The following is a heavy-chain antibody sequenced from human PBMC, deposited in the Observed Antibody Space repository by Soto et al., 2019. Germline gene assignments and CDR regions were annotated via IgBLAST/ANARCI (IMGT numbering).Heavy chain of an antibody. D-gene: IGHD4-17*01. CDR2: INHSGST. Sequence: QVQLHQWGAGLLKPSETLSLTCAVYGGSFSGYYWSWIRQPPGKGLEWIGEINHSGSTNYNPSLRSRVTISVDKSKNQYSLKLSSVTAADTAVYYCARGKIYGSPFDYWGQGTLVTVSS. V-gene: IGHV4-34*01. CDR1: GGSFSGYY. J-gene: IGHJ4*02. CDR3: ARGKIYGSPFDY.